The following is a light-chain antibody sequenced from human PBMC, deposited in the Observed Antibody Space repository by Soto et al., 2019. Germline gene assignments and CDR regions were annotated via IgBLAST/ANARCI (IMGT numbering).Light chain of an antibody. CDR1: QSLSRY. V-gene: IGKV3-11*01. CDR3: QQRSNWPPLT. CDR2: DAS. Sequence: EIVLTQSPATLSLSPGERATLSCRASQSLSRYLAWFQQKPGQAPRLLIHDASNRAAGIPARFSGRGSGTDFTLTISSLEPEDSAVYYCQQRSNWPPLTFGGGTKVEIK. J-gene: IGKJ4*01.